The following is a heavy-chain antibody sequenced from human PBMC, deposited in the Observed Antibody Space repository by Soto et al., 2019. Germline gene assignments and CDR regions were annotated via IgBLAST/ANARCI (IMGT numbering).Heavy chain of an antibody. CDR3: AKSGDSAGWGIDF. CDR1: GFTFSSYW. J-gene: IGHJ4*02. Sequence: PGGSLRLSCAASGFTFSSYWMSWVRQAPGKGLEWVSYINGGSDSIYYAESVKGRFTISRDNARNSLSLQMNSLSDEDTAVYYCAKSGDSAGWGIDFWGQGTLVTVSS. D-gene: IGHD6-19*01. CDR2: INGGSDSI. V-gene: IGHV3-48*02.